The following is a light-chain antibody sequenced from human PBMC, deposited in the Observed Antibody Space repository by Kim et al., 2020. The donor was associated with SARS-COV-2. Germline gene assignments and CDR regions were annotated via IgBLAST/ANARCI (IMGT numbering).Light chain of an antibody. V-gene: IGKV3D-15*01. CDR2: GAS. CDR1: QSVSNN. J-gene: IGKJ4*01. CDR3: QQYNNWPLT. Sequence: SVSPGERATLSCRASQSVSNNLAWYQQKPGQAPGLLIYGASTRATGIPARFSGSGSGTEFTLTISSLQSDDLAVYYCQQYNNWPLTFGGGTKLEI.